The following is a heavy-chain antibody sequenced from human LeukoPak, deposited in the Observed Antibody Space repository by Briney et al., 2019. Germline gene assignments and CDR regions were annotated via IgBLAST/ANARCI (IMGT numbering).Heavy chain of an antibody. CDR1: AFTFSSYV. D-gene: IGHD3-16*01. CDR3: SGGLWRTYSLLY. J-gene: IGHJ4*02. CDR2: ISRTGGTT. Sequence: PGRSLRLSCAASAFTFSSYVTTWVRQAPGKGLEWVSTISRTGGTTYYAHSVKGRFIIFRDNSKDTLYLLMNSVGAEDTAVFYCSGGLWRTYSLLYWGQGTLVTVSS. V-gene: IGHV3-23*01.